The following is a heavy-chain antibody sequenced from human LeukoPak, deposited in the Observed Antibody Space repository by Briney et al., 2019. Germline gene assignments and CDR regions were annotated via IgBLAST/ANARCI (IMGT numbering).Heavy chain of an antibody. CDR3: ARDILTGTD. CDR2: INHSGST. J-gene: IGHJ4*02. V-gene: IGHV4-34*01. D-gene: IGHD3-9*01. Sequence: SETLSLTCAVYGGSFSGYYWSWIRQPPGKGLEWIGEINHSGSTNYNPSLKSRVTISVDTSKNRFSLKLSSVTAADTAVYYCARDILTGTDWGQGTLVTVSS. CDR1: GGSFSGYY.